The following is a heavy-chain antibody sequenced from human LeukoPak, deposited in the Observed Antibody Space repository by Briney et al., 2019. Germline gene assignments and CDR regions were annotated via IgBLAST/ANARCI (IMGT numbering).Heavy chain of an antibody. V-gene: IGHV4-59*08. D-gene: IGHD3-16*02. Sequence: SETLSLTCTVSGGSISSYYWSWIRQPPGKGLEWIGYIDYSGSTKYNPSLTSRVTISVDTSKNQFSLNLSSVTAADTAVYYCARLRRYTSRPDAIDIWGQGTVATVSS. CDR1: GGSISSYY. J-gene: IGHJ3*02. CDR2: IDYSGST. CDR3: ARLRRYTSRPDAIDI.